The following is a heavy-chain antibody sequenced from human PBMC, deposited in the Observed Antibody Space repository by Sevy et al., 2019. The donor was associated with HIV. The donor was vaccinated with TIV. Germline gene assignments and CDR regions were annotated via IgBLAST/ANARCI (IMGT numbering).Heavy chain of an antibody. CDR2: LKHKAYGGTL. V-gene: IGHV3-49*04. CDR3: TRWKGAQSIFDY. J-gene: IGHJ4*02. Sequence: GGSLRLSCTGSGFTFGDYAMSWVRQAPGKGLEWVAFLKHKAYGGTLDYAASVKGRFSISRDDSKSIAHLQMNDLKTEDTAIFYSTRWKGAQSIFDYWGQGALVTVSS. CDR1: GFTFGDYA. D-gene: IGHD1-1*01.